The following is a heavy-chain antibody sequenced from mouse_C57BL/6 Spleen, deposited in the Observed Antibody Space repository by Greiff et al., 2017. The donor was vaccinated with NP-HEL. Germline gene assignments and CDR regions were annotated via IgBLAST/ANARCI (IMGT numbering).Heavy chain of an antibody. J-gene: IGHJ2*01. Sequence: QVQLQQPGAELVMPGASVKLSCKASGYTFTSYWMHWVKQRPGQGLEWIGEIDPSDSYTNYNQKFKGKSTLTVDKSSSTAYMQLSSLTSEDSAVYYWASARDYPYFDYWGQGTTLTVSS. CDR1: GYTFTSYW. V-gene: IGHV1-69*01. CDR2: IDPSDSYT. CDR3: ASARDYPYFDY. D-gene: IGHD2-4*01.